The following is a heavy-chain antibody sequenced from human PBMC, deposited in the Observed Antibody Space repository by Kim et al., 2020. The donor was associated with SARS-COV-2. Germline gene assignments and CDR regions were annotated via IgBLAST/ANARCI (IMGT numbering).Heavy chain of an antibody. Sequence: SETLSLTCTVSGGSSKSYHWWSWIRQPPGKGLEWIGNIYYTGNTNYNPSLKSRVTMSVDTSKNQFSLRLSSVSAADTAVYHCATRSSGWYFDYWGQGTLV. CDR1: GGSSKSYH. J-gene: IGHJ4*02. V-gene: IGHV4-59*08. D-gene: IGHD6-19*01. CDR2: IYYTGNT. CDR3: ATRSSGWYFDY.